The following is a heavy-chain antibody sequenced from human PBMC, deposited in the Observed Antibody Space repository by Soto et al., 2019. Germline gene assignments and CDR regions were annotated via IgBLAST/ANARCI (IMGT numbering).Heavy chain of an antibody. CDR1: GGSISSINW. CDR3: ARAAMGGSSWPFDY. J-gene: IGHJ4*02. Sequence: SETLSLTCAVSGGSISSINWWSSIRQPPGKGLEWIGEIYHSGSTNYNPSLKSRVTISVDKSKNQFSLKLSSVTAADTAVYYCARAAMGGSSWPFDYWGQGTLVTVSS. D-gene: IGHD6-13*01. CDR2: IYHSGST. V-gene: IGHV4-4*02.